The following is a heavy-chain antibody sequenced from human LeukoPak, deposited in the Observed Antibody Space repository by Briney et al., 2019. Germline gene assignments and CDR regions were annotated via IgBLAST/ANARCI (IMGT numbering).Heavy chain of an antibody. CDR2: IIPILGIA. Sequence: SVKASCKASGGTFSSYAISWVRQAPGQGLEWMGRIIPILGIANYAQKFQGRVTITADKSTSTAYMELSSLRSEDTAVYYCARGVVVVPAAIDYWGQGTLVTVSS. CDR1: GGTFSSYA. CDR3: ARGVVVVPAAIDY. D-gene: IGHD2-2*01. V-gene: IGHV1-69*04. J-gene: IGHJ4*02.